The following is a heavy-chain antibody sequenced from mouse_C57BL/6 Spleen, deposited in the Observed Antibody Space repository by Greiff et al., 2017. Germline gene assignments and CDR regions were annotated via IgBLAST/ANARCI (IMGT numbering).Heavy chain of an antibody. D-gene: IGHD2-2*01. CDR1: GYSFTGYY. J-gene: IGHJ3*01. V-gene: IGHV1-42*01. CDR2: INPSTGGT. Sequence: EVQLVESGPELVKPGASVKISCKASGYSFTGYYMNWVKQSPEKSLEWIGEINPSTGGTTYNQKFKAKATLTVDKSSSTAYMQLKSLTSEDSAVYYCARVTPYGYDHAWFAYWGQGTLVTVSA. CDR3: ARVTPYGYDHAWFAY.